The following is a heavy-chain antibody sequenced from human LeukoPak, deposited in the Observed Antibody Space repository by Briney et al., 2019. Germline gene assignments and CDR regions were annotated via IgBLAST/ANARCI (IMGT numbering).Heavy chain of an antibody. Sequence: PGGSLRLSCAASGFTFDDYAMHWVRQAPGKGLEWVSGISWNSGSIGYADSVKGRFTISRDNAKNSLYLQMNSLRAEDTALYYCARSGIYDRSGFDYWGQGTLVTVSS. V-gene: IGHV3-9*01. J-gene: IGHJ4*02. CDR1: GFTFDDYA. D-gene: IGHD3-22*01. CDR3: ARSGIYDRSGFDY. CDR2: ISWNSGSI.